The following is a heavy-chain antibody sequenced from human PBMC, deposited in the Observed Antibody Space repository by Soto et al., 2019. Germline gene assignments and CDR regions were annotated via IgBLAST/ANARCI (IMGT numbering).Heavy chain of an antibody. CDR3: ARSGIAVHWYLDL. Sequence: PSETLSLTCTVSGGPISSSSYYWGWIRQPPGKGLEWIGSIYYSGYTYYNPSLKSRVTISVDTSKDQFSLKLSSVTAVDTAVYYCARSGIAVHWYLDLWGRGTLVTVSS. V-gene: IGHV4-39*01. CDR2: IYYSGYT. D-gene: IGHD6-19*01. J-gene: IGHJ2*01. CDR1: GGPISSSSYY.